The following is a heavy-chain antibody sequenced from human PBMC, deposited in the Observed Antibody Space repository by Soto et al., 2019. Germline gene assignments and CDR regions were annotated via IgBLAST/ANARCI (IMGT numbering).Heavy chain of an antibody. CDR3: ARAHYDFRSGNWRWFDP. CDR2: MYYNGST. Sequence: PSETLSLTCSVSGGSISSYYWSWIRQPPGKGLEWIGYMYYNGSTNYNPSLKSRVTISVDTSKKQFSLKLSSVTAADTAVYYCARAHYDFRSGNWRWFDPWGQGTLVTVS. V-gene: IGHV4-59*01. J-gene: IGHJ5*02. D-gene: IGHD3-3*01. CDR1: GGSISSYY.